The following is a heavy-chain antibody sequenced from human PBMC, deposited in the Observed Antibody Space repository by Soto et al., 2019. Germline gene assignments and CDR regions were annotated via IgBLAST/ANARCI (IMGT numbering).Heavy chain of an antibody. D-gene: IGHD4-17*01. CDR3: ARDLPGDYDEDY. V-gene: IGHV3-30-3*01. J-gene: IGHJ4*02. CDR1: GFTFSSYA. CDR2: ISYDGSNK. Sequence: QVQLVESGGGVVQPGRSLRLSCAASGFTFSSYAMHWVRQAPGKGLEWVAVISYDGSNKYYADSMKGRFTISRDNSKNTLYLQMNSLRAEDTAVYYCARDLPGDYDEDYWGQGTLVTVSS.